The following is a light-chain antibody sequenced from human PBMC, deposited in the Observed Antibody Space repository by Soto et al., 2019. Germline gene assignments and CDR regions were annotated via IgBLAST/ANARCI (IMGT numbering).Light chain of an antibody. CDR1: ESISSHY. V-gene: IGKV3-20*01. CDR2: GAS. Sequence: EVVLMQSPDTLSLSPGERATLSCRASESISSHYIAWYQHKPGQAPRLLIFGASTRATGIPDRFSGSWSGTDFTLTISRLEPEDFAMYHCQNFGDSPFTFGPGTKVDIK. J-gene: IGKJ3*01. CDR3: QNFGDSPFT.